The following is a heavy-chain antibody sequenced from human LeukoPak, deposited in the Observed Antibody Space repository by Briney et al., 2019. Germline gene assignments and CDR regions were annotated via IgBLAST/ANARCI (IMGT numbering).Heavy chain of an antibody. D-gene: IGHD6-13*01. Sequence: PSETLSLTCTVSGGSISSSSYYWGWIRQPPGKGLEWIGSIYYSGRTYYNPSIKSRVTISVDTSKNQFSLKLSSVTAADTAVYYCAVRIAAAGDYWGQGTLVTVSS. CDR1: GGSISSSSYY. CDR2: IYYSGRT. CDR3: AVRIAAAGDY. V-gene: IGHV4-39*07. J-gene: IGHJ4*02.